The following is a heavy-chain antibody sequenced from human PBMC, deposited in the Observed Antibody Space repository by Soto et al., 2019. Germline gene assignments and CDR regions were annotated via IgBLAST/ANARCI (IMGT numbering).Heavy chain of an antibody. Sequence: SVKVSCKASGGTFSRYSITWVRQAPGHGLERKGRIIPIFGIASYAQKFQGRVTITADESTSTAYMELSSLRSDDTAVYYCAREDRDRETGLVPAAIDGMDVWGQGTTVTVS. J-gene: IGHJ6*02. CDR1: GGTFSRYS. D-gene: IGHD2-2*01. CDR2: IIPIFGIA. V-gene: IGHV1-69*13. CDR3: AREDRDRETGLVPAAIDGMDV.